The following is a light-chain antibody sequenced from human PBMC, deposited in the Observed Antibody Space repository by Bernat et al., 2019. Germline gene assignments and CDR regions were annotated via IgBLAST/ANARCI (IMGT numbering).Light chain of an antibody. V-gene: IGLV1-44*01. CDR1: SSNIGSDD. CDR3: AAWDDSLVGYV. Sequence: QSVLTQPPSASGTPGQRVTISCSVSSSNIGSDDVNWYQQLPGTAPKLLIYRTTRRPSGVPDRFSGSKSGTSASLAIIGLQSEDDADYYCAAWDDSLVGYVFGTGTQVNVL. CDR2: RTT. J-gene: IGLJ1*01.